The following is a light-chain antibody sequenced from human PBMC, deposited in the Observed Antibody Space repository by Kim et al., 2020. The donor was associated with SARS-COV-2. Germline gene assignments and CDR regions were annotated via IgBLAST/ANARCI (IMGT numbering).Light chain of an antibody. CDR1: KLGDKY. V-gene: IGLV3-1*01. CDR3: QAWDRTTVV. CDR2: QDS. J-gene: IGLJ2*01. Sequence: SGSPGQTASMTCYGDKLGDKYACWYQQKPGQSPVLVIYQDSKRPSGIPERCSGSNSGNTATLTISGTQAMDEADYYCQAWDRTTVVFGGGTQLTVL.